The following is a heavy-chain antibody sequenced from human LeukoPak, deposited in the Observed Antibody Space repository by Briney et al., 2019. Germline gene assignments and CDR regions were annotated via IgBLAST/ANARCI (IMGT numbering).Heavy chain of an antibody. CDR2: INPNSGGT. V-gene: IGHV1-2*02. Sequence: GASVKVSCKASGYTFTGYYMHWVRQAPGQGLEWMGWINPNSGGTNYAQKFQGRVTMTRDTSISTAYMELSRLRSDDTAVYYCARVMFYYGSGSYYGYWGQGTLVTVSS. D-gene: IGHD3-10*01. J-gene: IGHJ4*02. CDR3: ARVMFYYGSGSYYGY. CDR1: GYTFTGYY.